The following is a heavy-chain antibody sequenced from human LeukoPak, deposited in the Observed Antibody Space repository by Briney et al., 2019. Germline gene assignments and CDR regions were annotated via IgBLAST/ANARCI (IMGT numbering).Heavy chain of an antibody. CDR1: GLTFSSYA. V-gene: IGHV3-23*01. CDR2: ISGCGGST. CDR3: AKDSYYYYYYGMDV. J-gene: IGHJ6*02. D-gene: IGHD2-15*01. Sequence: GGSLTLSCAASGLTFSSYAMSWVRQAPGKGREWVSSISGCGGSTYHADSVKGRVTSSRDNSKNTLYLQMNSLRAEDTAVYYCAKDSYYYYYYGMDVWGQGTAVTVSS.